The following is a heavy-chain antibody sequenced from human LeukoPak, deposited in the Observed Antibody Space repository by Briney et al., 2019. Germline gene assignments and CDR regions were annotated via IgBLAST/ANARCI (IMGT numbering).Heavy chain of an antibody. V-gene: IGHV3-9*01. Sequence: GGSLRLSCAASGFNFDGHAMHWVRQAPGKGLDWVSGISWNSDTIAYADSVKGRFTISRDSAKKTLYLQMNSLRPEDTALYCCAKDGRGSGWYSGNWFDPWGQGTLVTVSS. CDR1: GFNFDGHA. CDR3: AKDGRGSGWYSGNWFDP. J-gene: IGHJ5*02. D-gene: IGHD6-19*01. CDR2: ISWNSDTI.